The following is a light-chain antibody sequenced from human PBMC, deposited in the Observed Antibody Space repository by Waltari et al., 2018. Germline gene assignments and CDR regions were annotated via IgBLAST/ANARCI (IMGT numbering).Light chain of an antibody. J-gene: IGKJ3*01. CDR2: GAS. V-gene: IGKV3-20*01. CDR1: QSVDSTY. Sequence: EIVLTQSPGTLSLSPGERATLSCRASQSVDSTYLAWYQQKPGQAPRLLITGASRRATGIPARFSGSGSGTDVTLTISRLEPEDFVVYYCQQYGSSPFTFGPGTKVDIK. CDR3: QQYGSSPFT.